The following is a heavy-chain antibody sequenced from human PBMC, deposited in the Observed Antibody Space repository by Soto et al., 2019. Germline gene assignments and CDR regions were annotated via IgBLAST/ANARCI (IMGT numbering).Heavy chain of an antibody. D-gene: IGHD3-3*01. CDR3: ARATYYDFWSGYQARPRYYMDV. CDR2: ISSSSSTI. CDR1: GFPFSSYS. V-gene: IGHV3-48*01. Sequence: EVQLVESGGGLVQPGGSLRLSCAASGFPFSSYSMNWVRQAPGKGLEWVSYISSSSSTIYYADSVKGRFTISRDNAKNSRYVQMNSLRAEDTAVYYCARATYYDFWSGYQARPRYYMDVWGKGTTVTVSS. J-gene: IGHJ6*03.